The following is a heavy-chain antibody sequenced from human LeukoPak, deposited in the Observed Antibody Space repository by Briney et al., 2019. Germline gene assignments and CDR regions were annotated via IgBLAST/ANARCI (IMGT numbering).Heavy chain of an antibody. CDR2: IIPIFGIA. CDR1: GGTFTSYA. CDR3: ARGSSSWFNWFDP. Sequence: GASVKVSSKASGGTFTSYAISWVRQGPGQGLEWMGRIIPIFGIANYAQKFQGRVTITADKSTSTAYMELSSLRSEDTAVYYWARGSSSWFNWFDPWGQGTLVTVSS. J-gene: IGHJ5*02. V-gene: IGHV1-69*17. D-gene: IGHD6-13*01.